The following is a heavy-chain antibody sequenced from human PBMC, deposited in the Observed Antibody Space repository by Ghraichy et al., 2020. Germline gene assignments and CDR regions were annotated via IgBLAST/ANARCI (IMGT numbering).Heavy chain of an antibody. Sequence: GGSLRLSCAASGFTFSSYSMNWVRQAPGKGLEWVSSISSSSSYIYYADSVKGRFTISRDNAKNSLYLQMNSLRAEDTAVYYCAAGGPAAHYYYYYMDVWGKGTTVTVSS. V-gene: IGHV3-21*01. CDR3: AAGGPAAHYYYYYMDV. J-gene: IGHJ6*03. CDR2: ISSSSSYI. D-gene: IGHD2-2*01. CDR1: GFTFSSYS.